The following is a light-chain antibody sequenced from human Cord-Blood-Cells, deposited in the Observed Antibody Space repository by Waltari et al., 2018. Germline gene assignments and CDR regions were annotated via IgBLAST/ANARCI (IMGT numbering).Light chain of an antibody. Sequence: DIQMTQSPSTLSASVGDRVTITCRASQSISSWLAWYQQKPGKAPKLLIYDASSLESGFPSSFSGSESGTEFTLTISSLQPDDFATYYCQQYNSYSPTFGHGTKVEIK. J-gene: IGKJ1*01. CDR2: DAS. V-gene: IGKV1-5*01. CDR3: QQYNSYSPT. CDR1: QSISSW.